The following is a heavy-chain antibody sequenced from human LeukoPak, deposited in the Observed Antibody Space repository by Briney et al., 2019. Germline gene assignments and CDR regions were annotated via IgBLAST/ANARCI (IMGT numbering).Heavy chain of an antibody. CDR3: ARDRMDV. CDR2: IKQDGSEK. V-gene: IGHV3-7*01. J-gene: IGHJ6*04. Sequence: GGSLRLSCAASGFTFTTYGMAWVRQAPGKGLEWVANIKQDGSEKYYVDSVKGRFTISRDNAKNSLYLQMNSLRAEDTAVYYCARDRMDVWGKGTTVTVSS. CDR1: GFTFTTYG.